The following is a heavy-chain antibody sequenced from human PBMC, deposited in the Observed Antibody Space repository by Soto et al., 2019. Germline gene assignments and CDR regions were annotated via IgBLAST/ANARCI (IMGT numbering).Heavy chain of an antibody. V-gene: IGHV1-2*04. J-gene: IGHJ4*02. CDR2: INPNSGGT. D-gene: IGHD3-3*01. CDR3: ARDRDYDFWSGYFSLVY. CDR1: GYTXSGYY. Sequence: GXSXKVSFEASGYTXSGYYMDLVRQAPGQGLEWIGWINPNSGGTNYAQKFQGWVTITSYTSISTAYMELSRLISYDTAVYYCARDRDYDFWSGYFSLVYWGQGTLGTVS.